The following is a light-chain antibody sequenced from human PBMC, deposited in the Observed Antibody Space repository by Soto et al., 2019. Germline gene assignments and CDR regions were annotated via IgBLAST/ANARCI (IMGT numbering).Light chain of an antibody. J-gene: IGLJ2*01. Sequence: QSALTQPASVSGSPGQSITISCTGTSSDVDGYKSVSWYQHHPAKAPKLVIYDVSHRPSGVSNRFSGSQSGNTASLTISGLQAEDEADYYCNSYTYNSVVFGGGTQLTVL. CDR1: SSDVDGYKS. V-gene: IGLV2-14*03. CDR3: NSYTYNSVV. CDR2: DVS.